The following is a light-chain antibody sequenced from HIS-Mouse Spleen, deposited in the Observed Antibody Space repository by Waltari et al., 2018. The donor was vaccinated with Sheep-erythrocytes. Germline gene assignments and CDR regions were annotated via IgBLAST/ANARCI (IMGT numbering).Light chain of an antibody. V-gene: IGLV2-14*01. CDR2: EVS. J-gene: IGLJ2*01. CDR3: SSYTSSSTQV. CDR1: SRHVGGYTY. Sequence: QSALTQPASVSGSPGPSIPIPCTGTSRHVGGYTYVSWYQQHPGKAPKLMIYEVSNRPSGVSNRFSGSKSGNTASLTISGLQAEDEADYYCSSYTSSSTQVFGGGTKLTVL.